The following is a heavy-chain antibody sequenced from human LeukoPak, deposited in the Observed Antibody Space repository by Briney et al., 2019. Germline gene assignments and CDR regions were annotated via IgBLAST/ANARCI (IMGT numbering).Heavy chain of an antibody. V-gene: IGHV3-7*01. CDR1: GFTFSSYW. Sequence: GGSLRLSCAASGFTFSSYWMSWVRQAPGKGLEWVANIKQDGSEKYYVASVKGRFTISRDNAKNSLYLQMNSLRAEDTAVYYCARAGGTYYGIAFDIWGQGTMVTVSS. D-gene: IGHD1-26*01. CDR3: ARAGGTYYGIAFDI. CDR2: IKQDGSEK. J-gene: IGHJ3*02.